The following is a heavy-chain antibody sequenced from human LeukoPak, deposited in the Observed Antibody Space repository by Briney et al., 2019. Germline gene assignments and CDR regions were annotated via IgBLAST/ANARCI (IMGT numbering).Heavy chain of an antibody. CDR2: ISSSSPYI. Sequence: GGSLRLSCAASGFTFSNYNMNWVRQAPGKGLEWVSSISSSSPYIYYADSVKGRFTISRDNSKNTLYLQMNSLRAEDTAVYYCAKELDVWGKGTTVTVSS. J-gene: IGHJ6*04. CDR1: GFTFSNYN. V-gene: IGHV3-21*01. CDR3: AKELDV.